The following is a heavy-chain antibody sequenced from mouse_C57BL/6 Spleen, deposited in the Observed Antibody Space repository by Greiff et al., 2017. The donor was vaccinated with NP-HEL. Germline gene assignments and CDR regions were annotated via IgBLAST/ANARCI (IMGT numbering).Heavy chain of an antibody. J-gene: IGHJ2*01. Sequence: QVQLQQSGPELVKPGASVKLSCKASGYTFTSYDINWVKQRPGQGLEWIGWIYPRDGSTKYNEKFKGKATLTVDTSSSTAYMELHSLTSEYSAVYFCARQGDDGYWGYYFDYWGQGTTLTVSS. CDR2: IYPRDGST. D-gene: IGHD2-3*01. CDR1: GYTFTSYD. CDR3: ARQGDDGYWGYYFDY. V-gene: IGHV1-85*01.